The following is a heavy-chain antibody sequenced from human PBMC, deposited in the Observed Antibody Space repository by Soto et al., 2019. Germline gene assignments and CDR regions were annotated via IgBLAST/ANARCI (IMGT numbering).Heavy chain of an antibody. CDR1: GFTCSSYA. Sequence: QVQLVESGGGVVQPGRSLRLSCAASGFTCSSYAMHWVRQAPGKGLEWVAVISYDGSNKYYADSVKGRFTISRDNSKNRLYLQMNSLRAYDTAMYDCARTPRAAAGLRHYYYGRADWGQGTTVTVS. V-gene: IGHV3-30-3*01. CDR3: ARTPRAAAGLRHYYYGRAD. CDR2: ISYDGSNK. D-gene: IGHD6-13*01. J-gene: IGHJ6*02.